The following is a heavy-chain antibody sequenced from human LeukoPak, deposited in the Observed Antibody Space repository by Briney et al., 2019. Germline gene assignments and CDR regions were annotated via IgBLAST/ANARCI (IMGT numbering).Heavy chain of an antibody. CDR3: ARNSYYGSGSYYTAIDY. CDR1: GYTFTGFY. D-gene: IGHD3-10*01. CDR2: INPNSGGT. Sequence: ASVKVSCKASGYTFTGFYMHWVRQAPRQGLEWMGRINPNSGGTNYAQKFQGRVTMTKDTSISTAYMELSRLRSDDTAVYYCARNSYYGSGSYYTAIDYWGQGTLVTVSS. V-gene: IGHV1-2*06. J-gene: IGHJ4*02.